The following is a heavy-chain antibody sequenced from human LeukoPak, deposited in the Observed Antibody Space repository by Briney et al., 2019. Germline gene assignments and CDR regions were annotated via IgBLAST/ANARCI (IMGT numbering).Heavy chain of an antibody. Sequence: ASVKVSCKASGYTFTGYYVHWVRQAPGQGLEWMGWITPSNGGTSYAQQFQGRVTMTRDTSISTAYMELSRLTSDDTAVYYCARQWGYYDSGTFLLYFDYWGQGALVTVSS. CDR1: GYTFTGYY. CDR3: ARQWGYYDSGTFLLYFDY. V-gene: IGHV1-2*02. CDR2: ITPSNGGT. J-gene: IGHJ4*02. D-gene: IGHD3-10*01.